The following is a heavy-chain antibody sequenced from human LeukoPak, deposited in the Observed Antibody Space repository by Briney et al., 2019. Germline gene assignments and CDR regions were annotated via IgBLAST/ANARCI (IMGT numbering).Heavy chain of an antibody. J-gene: IGHJ4*02. D-gene: IGHD2-2*01. CDR2: ISGDGSST. CDR3: AAATSASFDY. CDR1: GFTFSSYW. V-gene: IGHV3-74*01. Sequence: GGSLRLSCATSGFTFSSYWMHWVRQAPGKGLVWVSRISGDGSSTTYAGSVEGRFTISRDNAKDTVYLQMNSLRAEDTAVYYCAAATSASFDYWGQGSLVTVSS.